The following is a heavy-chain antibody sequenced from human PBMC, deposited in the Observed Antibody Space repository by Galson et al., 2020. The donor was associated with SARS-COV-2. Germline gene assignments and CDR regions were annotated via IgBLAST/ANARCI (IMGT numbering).Heavy chain of an antibody. CDR3: ARDRLRGGGYELLVSMMGGFRADAFDI. CDR2: IYYSGST. Sequence: SETLSLTCTVSGGSISSSSYYWGWIRQPPGKGLEWIGSIYYSGSTYYNPSLKSRVTISVDTSKNQFSLKLSSVTAAATAVYYCARDRLRGGGYELLVSMMGGFRADAFDIWGQGTMVTVSS. CDR1: GGSISSSSYY. D-gene: IGHD2-2*01. V-gene: IGHV4-39*07. J-gene: IGHJ3*02.